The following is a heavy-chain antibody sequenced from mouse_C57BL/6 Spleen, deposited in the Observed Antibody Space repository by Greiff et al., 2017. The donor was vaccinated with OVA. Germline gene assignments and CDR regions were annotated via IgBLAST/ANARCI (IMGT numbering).Heavy chain of an antibody. CDR2: ISSGSSTI. J-gene: IGHJ3*01. V-gene: IGHV5-17*01. CDR1: GFTFSDYG. Sequence: EVMLVESGGGLVKPGGSLKLSCAASGFTFSDYGMHWVRQAPEKGLEWVAYISSGSSTIYCADTVKGRFTISRDNAKNTLFLQMTSLRSEDTAMYYCARILRVVASGFAYWGQGTLVTVSA. CDR3: ARILRVVASGFAY. D-gene: IGHD1-1*01.